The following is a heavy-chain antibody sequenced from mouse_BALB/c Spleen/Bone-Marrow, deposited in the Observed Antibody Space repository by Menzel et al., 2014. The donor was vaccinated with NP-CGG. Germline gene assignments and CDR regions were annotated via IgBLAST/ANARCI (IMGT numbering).Heavy chain of an antibody. Sequence: QVQLQQSGPELARPGALEKISCKGSGYTFTDFAMLRVKQSHAKSLVGIGVISTYSGNTNYNQKFKGKATITVDKSSSTAYMELARLTSEDSAIYYCASSIYCGNNEGFAYWGLGTLVT. D-gene: IGHD2-1*01. V-gene: IGHV1S137*01. CDR3: ASSIYCGNNEGFAY. CDR1: GYTFTDFA. J-gene: IGHJ3*01. CDR2: ISTYSGNT.